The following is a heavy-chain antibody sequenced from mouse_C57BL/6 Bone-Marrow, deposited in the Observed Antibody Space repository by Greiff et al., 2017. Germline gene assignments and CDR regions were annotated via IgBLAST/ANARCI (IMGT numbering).Heavy chain of an antibody. J-gene: IGHJ3*01. V-gene: IGHV10-1*01. CDR3: VRHQLYYYGLFAY. Sequence: EVMLVESGGGLVQPKGSLKLSCAASGFSFNTYAMNWVRQAPGKGLEWVARIRSKSNNYATYYADSVKDRFTISRDDSESMLYLQMNNLKTEDTAMYYCVRHQLYYYGLFAYWGQGTLVTVSA. D-gene: IGHD1-1*01. CDR1: GFSFNTYA. CDR2: IRSKSNNYAT.